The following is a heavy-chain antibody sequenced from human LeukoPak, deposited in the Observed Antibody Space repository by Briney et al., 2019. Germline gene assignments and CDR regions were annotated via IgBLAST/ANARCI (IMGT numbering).Heavy chain of an antibody. Sequence: PSETLSLTCKVSGGSISSYYWSWIRQPPGKGLEWIGYIYYSGSANYNPSLKSRVTISVDTSKNQFSLRLTSVTAADTAVYYCARHQLRGFLDDNWGQGALVTVSS. CDR1: GGSISSYY. D-gene: IGHD3-10*01. J-gene: IGHJ4*02. CDR2: IYYSGSA. V-gene: IGHV4-59*08. CDR3: ARHQLRGFLDDN.